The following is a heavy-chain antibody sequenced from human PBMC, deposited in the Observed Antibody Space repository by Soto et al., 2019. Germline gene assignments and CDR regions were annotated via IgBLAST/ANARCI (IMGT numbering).Heavy chain of an antibody. CDR3: ARSWEDGILTKYYNEFDR. Sequence: QPQLQESGPGLARPSETLSLTCSVSGVLIRTSGYYWGWLRQPPGKGLEWVASIYHSGTAYYNPSRRGRAAISGDTSKNHCSLRLTAVTAADTAVYYCARSWEDGILTKYYNEFDRWGQGTLVTVSS. CDR1: GVLIRTSGYY. CDR2: IYHSGTA. J-gene: IGHJ4*02. D-gene: IGHD3-9*01. V-gene: IGHV4-39*02.